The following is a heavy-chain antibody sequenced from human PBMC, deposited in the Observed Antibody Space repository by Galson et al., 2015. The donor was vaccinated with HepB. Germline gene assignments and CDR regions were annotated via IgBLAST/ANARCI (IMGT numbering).Heavy chain of an antibody. V-gene: IGHV1-69*02. CDR3: ARHYYGSGSSDDAFDI. J-gene: IGHJ3*02. CDR2: IIPILGIA. D-gene: IGHD3-10*01. CDR1: GGTFSSYT. Sequence: SVKVSCKASGGTFSSYTISWVRQAPGQGLEWMGRIIPILGIANYAQKFQGRVTITADKSTSTAYMELSSLRSEDTAVYYCARHYYGSGSSDDAFDIWGQGTMVTVSS.